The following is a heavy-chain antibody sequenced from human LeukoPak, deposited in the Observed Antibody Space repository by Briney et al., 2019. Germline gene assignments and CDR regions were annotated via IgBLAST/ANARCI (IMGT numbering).Heavy chain of an antibody. CDR3: ARDEV. Sequence: GGSLRLSCSASGFTFNTCVMSWVRQAPGKGLEWVANIKQDGSEKYYVDSVKGRFTISRDNAKNSLYLQMNSLRAEDTAVYYCARDEVWGQGTLVTVSS. CDR2: IKQDGSEK. J-gene: IGHJ1*01. CDR1: GFTFNTCV. V-gene: IGHV3-7*01.